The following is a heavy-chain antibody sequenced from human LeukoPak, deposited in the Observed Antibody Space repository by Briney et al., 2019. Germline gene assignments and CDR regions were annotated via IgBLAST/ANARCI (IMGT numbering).Heavy chain of an antibody. CDR1: GFTFSSYA. J-gene: IGHJ4*02. D-gene: IGHD3-10*01. Sequence: GGSLRLSCAASGFTFSSYAMSWVRQAPGKGLEWVSAISGSCGSTYYADSVKGRFTISRDNSKNTLYLQMNSLRAEDTAVYYCAKFRGSGSYRFFDYWGQGTLVTVSS. V-gene: IGHV3-23*01. CDR2: ISGSCGST. CDR3: AKFRGSGSYRFFDY.